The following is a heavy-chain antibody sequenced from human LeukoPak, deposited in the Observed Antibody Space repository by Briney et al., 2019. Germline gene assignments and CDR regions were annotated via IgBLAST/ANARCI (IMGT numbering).Heavy chain of an antibody. CDR1: GGSISNYY. V-gene: IGHV4-59*08. CDR2: IHDSWST. CDR3: ARLDAAAGRYLQFFY. Sequence: SETLSLTCTVSGGSISNYYWSWIRQSPEKGLEWIGYIHDSWSTNYNPSLKSRVTISVDTSKNQFSLKLSSVTAADTAVYYCARLDAAAGRYLQFFYWGQGTLVTVSS. J-gene: IGHJ4*02. D-gene: IGHD5-24*01.